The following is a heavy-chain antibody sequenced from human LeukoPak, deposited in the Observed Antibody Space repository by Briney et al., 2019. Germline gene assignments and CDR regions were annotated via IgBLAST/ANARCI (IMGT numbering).Heavy chain of an antibody. J-gene: IGHJ4*02. D-gene: IGHD6-13*01. V-gene: IGHV3-9*01. CDR2: ISWNSGSI. Sequence: SGGSMRLSCAASGFTFDDYAMHWVRQAPGKCLEWVSGISWNSGSIGYADSVKGRFTISRDNAKNSLYLQMNSLRAEDTALYYCAKDRDSSSWLFDYWGQGTLVTVSS. CDR3: AKDRDSSSWLFDY. CDR1: GFTFDDYA.